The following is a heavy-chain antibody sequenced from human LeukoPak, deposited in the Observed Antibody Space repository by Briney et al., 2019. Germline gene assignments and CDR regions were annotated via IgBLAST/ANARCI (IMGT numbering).Heavy chain of an antibody. D-gene: IGHD3-9*01. Sequence: SVKVSCKASGYTFTGYYMHWVRQAPGQGLEWMGGIIPIFGTANYAQKFQGRVTITADKSTSTAYMELSSLRSEDTAVYYCARDRLRYFDWSYYYYYMDVWGKGTTVTVSS. J-gene: IGHJ6*03. CDR1: GYTFTGYY. CDR2: IIPIFGTA. V-gene: IGHV1-69*06. CDR3: ARDRLRYFDWSYYYYYMDV.